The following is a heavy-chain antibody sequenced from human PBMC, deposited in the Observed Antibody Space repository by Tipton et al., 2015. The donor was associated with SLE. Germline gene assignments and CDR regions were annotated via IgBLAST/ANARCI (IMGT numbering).Heavy chain of an antibody. Sequence: NLSLTCIVSGDYISSDAFFWGWIRKPPGKGLEWIGYIFYSDNTNYNPSLKSRVTISVDTSKNKFSLELNSVTAADTAVYYCARGYTPDGFELWGPGTMVTVSS. J-gene: IGHJ3*01. CDR3: ARGYTPDGFEL. D-gene: IGHD5-18*01. CDR1: GDYISSDAFF. V-gene: IGHV4-61*08. CDR2: IFYSDNT.